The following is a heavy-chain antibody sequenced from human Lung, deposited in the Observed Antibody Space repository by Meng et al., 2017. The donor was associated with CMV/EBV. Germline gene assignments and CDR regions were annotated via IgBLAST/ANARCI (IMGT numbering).Heavy chain of an antibody. Sequence: GESLKISCETSGFTFSNYNMHWVRQAPGKGLEWVSYISYRQAPGKGREWVSYISYSTTTYYADSVKCRFSISRDDAKNSLFLQMNTLRVEDTAVYYFARASYGMDVWGQGXTVTVSS. CDR1: GFTFSNYN. J-gene: IGHJ6*01. CDR2: ISYRQAPGKGREWVSYISYSTTT. V-gene: IGHV3-48*04. CDR3: ARASYGMDV.